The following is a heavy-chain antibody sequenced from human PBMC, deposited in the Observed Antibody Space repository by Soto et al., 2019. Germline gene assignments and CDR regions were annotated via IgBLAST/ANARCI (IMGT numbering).Heavy chain of an antibody. Sequence: SVEVSCRASGFTFTSSAVQWVRQARGQRLEWIGWIVVGSGNTNYAQKFQERVTITRDMSTSTAYMELSSLRSEDTAVYYCAASSTSHLYYYGMDVWGQGTSVTVSS. CDR1: GFTFTSSA. CDR3: AASSTSHLYYYGMDV. D-gene: IGHD2-2*01. J-gene: IGHJ6*02. V-gene: IGHV1-58*01. CDR2: IVVGSGNT.